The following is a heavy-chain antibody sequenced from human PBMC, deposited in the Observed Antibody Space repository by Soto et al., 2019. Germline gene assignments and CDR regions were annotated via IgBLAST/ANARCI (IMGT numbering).Heavy chain of an antibody. Sequence: GASVKVSCKASGGTFSSYAISWVRQAPGQGLEWMGGIIPIFGTANYAQKFQGRVTITADESTSTAYMELSSLRSEDTAVYYCARAVPHYDILTRYASDAFDIWGQGTIVTVSS. J-gene: IGHJ3*02. D-gene: IGHD3-9*01. CDR2: IIPIFGTA. V-gene: IGHV1-69*13. CDR3: ARAVPHYDILTRYASDAFDI. CDR1: GGTFSSYA.